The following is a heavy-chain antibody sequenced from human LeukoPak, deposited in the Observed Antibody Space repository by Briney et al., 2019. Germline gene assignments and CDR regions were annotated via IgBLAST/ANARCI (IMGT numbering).Heavy chain of an antibody. CDR1: GFTFSNAW. V-gene: IGHV3-15*01. CDR2: IKSKTDGGTT. CDR3: SGESWGIVAPMADY. D-gene: IGHD1-26*01. J-gene: IGHJ4*02. Sequence: GGSLRLSCAASGFTFSNAWMSWVRQAPGKGLEWVGRIKSKTDGGTTDYAAPVKGRFTISRDDSKNTLYLQMNSLKTEDTAVYYCSGESWGIVAPMADYWGQGTLVTVSS.